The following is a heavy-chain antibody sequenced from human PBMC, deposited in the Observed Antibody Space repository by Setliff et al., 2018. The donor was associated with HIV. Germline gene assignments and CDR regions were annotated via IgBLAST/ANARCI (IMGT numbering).Heavy chain of an antibody. V-gene: IGHV1-18*01. CDR3: ARTGRSSSSSYIDY. J-gene: IGHJ4*02. CDR1: GYAFTAYG. D-gene: IGHD6-6*01. CDR2: ISAYNGNT. Sequence: GASVKVSCKASGYAFTAYGFNWVRQAPGQGLEWMGWISAYNGNTQYAQRLQGRVTMTTDTSTNTAYMELRNLKSDDTAMYYCARTGRSSSSSYIDYWGQGALVTVS.